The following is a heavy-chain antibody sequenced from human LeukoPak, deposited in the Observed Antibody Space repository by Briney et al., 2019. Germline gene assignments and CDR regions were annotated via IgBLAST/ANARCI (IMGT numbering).Heavy chain of an antibody. D-gene: IGHD2-21*01. CDR1: GFTFSSYS. CDR3: ARVLGYCGGDCYPDY. V-gene: IGHV3-21*01. Sequence: GGSLSLSCAASGFTFSSYSMKWVRQARGRGLEWVSSIRSSSSYIYYADSVKGRFTISRDNAKNSLYLQMNSLRAEDTAVYYCARVLGYCGGDCYPDYWGQGTLVTVSS. CDR2: IRSSSSYI. J-gene: IGHJ4*02.